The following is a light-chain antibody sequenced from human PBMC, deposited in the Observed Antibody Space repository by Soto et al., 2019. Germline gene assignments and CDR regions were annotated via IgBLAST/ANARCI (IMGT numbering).Light chain of an antibody. Sequence: DIVLTQTPLSSPVTVGQPASISCRSSQRLVHSDGNTYFSWLQQRPGQPPRLLIYQISNRFSGVADRFTGSGAGADFTPKISRVEAEDVGTYYCMQATQFPLTFGGGTKVDIK. J-gene: IGKJ4*01. CDR1: QRLVHSDGNTY. CDR2: QIS. CDR3: MQATQFPLT. V-gene: IGKV2-24*01.